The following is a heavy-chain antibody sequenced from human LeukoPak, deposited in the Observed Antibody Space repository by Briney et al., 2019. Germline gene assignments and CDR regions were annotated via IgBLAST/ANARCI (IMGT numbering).Heavy chain of an antibody. CDR1: GFTFSSYG. V-gene: IGHV3-33*01. D-gene: IGHD1-26*01. CDR3: ARDMLGATSNGMDV. Sequence: GGSLRLSCAASGFTFSSYGMHWVRQAPGKGLGWVAVIWYDGSNKYYADSVKGRFTISRDNSKNTLYLQMNSLRAEDTAVYDCARDMLGATSNGMDVWGQGTTVTVSS. CDR2: IWYDGSNK. J-gene: IGHJ6*02.